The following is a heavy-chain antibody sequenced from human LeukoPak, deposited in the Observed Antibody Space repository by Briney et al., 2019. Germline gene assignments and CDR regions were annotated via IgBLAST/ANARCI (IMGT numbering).Heavy chain of an antibody. CDR1: GGSISSYY. CDR3: ARLGLRYFARTTYYFDY. CDR2: IYYSGST. Sequence: PSETLSLTCTVSGGSISSYYWSWIRQPPGKGLEWIGYIYYSGSTNYNPSLKSRVTISVDTSKNQFSLKLSSVTAADTAVYYCARLGLRYFARTTYYFDYWGQGTLVTVSS. D-gene: IGHD3-9*01. V-gene: IGHV4-59*12. J-gene: IGHJ4*02.